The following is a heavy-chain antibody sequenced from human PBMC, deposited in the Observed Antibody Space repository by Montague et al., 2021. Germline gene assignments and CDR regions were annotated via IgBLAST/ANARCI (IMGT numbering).Heavy chain of an antibody. CDR3: AKGTKSMITFGGVQDY. Sequence: SLRLSCAASGFTFSNYVMHWVRQAPGKGLEWVALISNDGSNKDYADSVKGRFTISRDNSKNTLYLQMNSLRAEDTAVFYCAKGTKSMITFGGVQDYWGQGTLVTVSS. CDR2: ISNDGSNK. V-gene: IGHV3-30*18. CDR1: GFTFSNYV. J-gene: IGHJ4*02. D-gene: IGHD3-16*01.